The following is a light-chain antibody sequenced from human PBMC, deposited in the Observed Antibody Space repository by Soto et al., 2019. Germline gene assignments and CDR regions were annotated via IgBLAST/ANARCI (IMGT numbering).Light chain of an antibody. J-gene: IGLJ1*01. V-gene: IGLV2-14*01. Sequence: QSALTQPASVSGSPGQSITISCTGTSSDVGGYNYVSWYQQHPVKAPKLMIYDVTNRPSGVSDRFSGSKSGNTASLTISGLQAEDEADYYCSSYTSSSIPYVFGTGTKLTVL. CDR2: DVT. CDR1: SSDVGGYNY. CDR3: SSYTSSSIPYV.